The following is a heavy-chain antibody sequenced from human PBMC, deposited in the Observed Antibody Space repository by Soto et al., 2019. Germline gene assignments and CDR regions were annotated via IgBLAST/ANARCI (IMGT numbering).Heavy chain of an antibody. V-gene: IGHV4-59*01. J-gene: IGHJ4*02. CDR3: ARRITGFFEYYFDY. CDR1: GGSISSYY. Sequence: SETLSLTCTVSGGSISSYYWSWIRQPPGKGLEWIGYIYYSGSTNYNPSLKSRVTISVDTSKNQFSLKLSSLTAADTAVYYCARRITGFFEYYFDYWGQGTLVTVSS. D-gene: IGHD1-20*01. CDR2: IYYSGST.